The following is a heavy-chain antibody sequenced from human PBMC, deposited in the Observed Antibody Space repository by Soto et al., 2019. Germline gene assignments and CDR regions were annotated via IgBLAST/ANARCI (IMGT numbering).Heavy chain of an antibody. CDR3: ARNYGDWYFDL. D-gene: IGHD4-17*01. CDR2: INPSGGST. J-gene: IGHJ2*01. CDR1: GYTFTSYY. V-gene: IGHV1-46*01. Sequence: GASVKVSCKASGYTFTSYYMHWVRQAPGQGLEWMGIINPSGGSTSYAQKFQGRATMTRDTSTSTVYMELSSLRSEDTAVYYCARNYGDWYFDLWGRGTLVTVSS.